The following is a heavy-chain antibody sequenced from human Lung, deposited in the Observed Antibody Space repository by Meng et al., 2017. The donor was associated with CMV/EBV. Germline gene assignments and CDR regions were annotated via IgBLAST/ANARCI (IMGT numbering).Heavy chain of an antibody. CDR3: AKQGARSVETTMVPYGEFDY. CDR2: VYYTGRA. Sequence: LXXIVFGGSISSGDYYWGWIRQSPGKALEWIGSVYYTGRADYSPSLKNRVTISVDTSRNQFSLNLHSVTAADTALDYCAKQGARSVETTMVPYGEFDYXGQGXLVTVSS. V-gene: IGHV4-39*01. CDR1: GGSISSGDYY. D-gene: IGHD5-18*01. J-gene: IGHJ4*02.